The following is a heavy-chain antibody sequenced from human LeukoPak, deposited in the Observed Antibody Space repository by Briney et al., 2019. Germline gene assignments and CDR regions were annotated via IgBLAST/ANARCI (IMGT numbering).Heavy chain of an antibody. CDR3: ARRYSSILFGY. Sequence: PSETLSLTCAVYGGSFSGYYWSWLRQPPGKGLEWIGEINHSGSTNYNPSLKSRVTISVDTSKNQFSLKLSSVTAADTAVYYCARRYSSILFGYWGQGTLVTVSS. D-gene: IGHD6-13*01. CDR2: INHSGST. J-gene: IGHJ4*02. CDR1: GGSFSGYY. V-gene: IGHV4-34*01.